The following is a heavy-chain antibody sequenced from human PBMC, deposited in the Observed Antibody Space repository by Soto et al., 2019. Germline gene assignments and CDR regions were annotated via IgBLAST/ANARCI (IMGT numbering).Heavy chain of an antibody. CDR2: INPNSGGT. Sequence: ASVKVSCKASGYTFTGYYMHWVRQAPGQGLEWMGWINPNSGGTNYAQKFQGWVTMTRDTSISTAYMELSRLGSDDTAVYYCARDFGTRYYGSGSYYNAIYYYYGMDVWGQGTTVTVSS. V-gene: IGHV1-2*04. CDR3: ARDFGTRYYGSGSYYNAIYYYYGMDV. D-gene: IGHD3-10*01. CDR1: GYTFTGYY. J-gene: IGHJ6*02.